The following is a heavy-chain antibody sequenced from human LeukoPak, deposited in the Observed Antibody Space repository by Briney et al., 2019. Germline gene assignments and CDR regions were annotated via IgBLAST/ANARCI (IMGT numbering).Heavy chain of an antibody. J-gene: IGHJ6*03. CDR2: IDYSGST. CDR3: ARDYYYMDV. CDR1: GGSISSHY. Sequence: SETLSLTCIVSGGSISSHYWSWIRQPPGKGLEWIGYIDYSGSTNYNPSLTSRVTISLDTSKNQFSLKLSSVTAADTAVYYCARDYYYMDVWGKGTTVTVSS. V-gene: IGHV4-59*11.